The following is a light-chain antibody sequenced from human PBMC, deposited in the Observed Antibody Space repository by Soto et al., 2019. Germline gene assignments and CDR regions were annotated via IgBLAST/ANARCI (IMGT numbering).Light chain of an antibody. CDR3: SSYTRTATRVE. Sequence: QSALTQPASVSGSPGQSITISCTGTDSDIGGYNYVSWYQHHPGKAPKVLIYDVTDRPSGVSNRFSGSKSGNTVSLTISGLQAEDEADYYCSSYTRTATRVEFGGGTKLTVL. J-gene: IGLJ2*01. CDR2: DVT. CDR1: DSDIGGYNY. V-gene: IGLV2-14*03.